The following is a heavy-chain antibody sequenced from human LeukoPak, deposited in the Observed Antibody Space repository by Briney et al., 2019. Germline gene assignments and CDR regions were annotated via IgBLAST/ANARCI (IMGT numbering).Heavy chain of an antibody. J-gene: IGHJ4*02. V-gene: IGHV1-2*02. CDR2: INPNSGGT. CDR3: ARAYSSSWYNCDY. D-gene: IGHD6-13*01. CDR1: GYIFTGYY. Sequence: ASVKVSCKASGYIFTGYYMHWVRQAPGQGLEWMGWINPNSGGTNYAQKFQGRVTMTRDTSISTAYMELSRLRSDDTAVYYCARAYSSSWYNCDYGGQGTLVTVPS.